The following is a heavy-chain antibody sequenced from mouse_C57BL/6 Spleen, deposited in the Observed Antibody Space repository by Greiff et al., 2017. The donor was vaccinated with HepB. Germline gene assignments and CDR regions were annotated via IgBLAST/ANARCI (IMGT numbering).Heavy chain of an antibody. D-gene: IGHD5-5*01. J-gene: IGHJ4*01. Sequence: QVQLQQSGPGLVAPSQSLSITCTVSGFSLTSYAISWVRQPPGKGLEWLGVIWTGGGTNYNSALKSRLSISKDNSKSQVFLKMNSLQTDDTARYYCARWRLPNYYAIDYWGQGTSVTVSS. CDR3: ARWRLPNYYAIDY. CDR2: IWTGGGT. V-gene: IGHV2-9-1*01. CDR1: GFSLTSYA.